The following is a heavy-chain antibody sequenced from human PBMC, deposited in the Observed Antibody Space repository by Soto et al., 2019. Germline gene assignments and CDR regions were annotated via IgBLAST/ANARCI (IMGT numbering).Heavy chain of an antibody. V-gene: IGHV5-51*01. D-gene: IGHD6-13*01. CDR3: ARSSAGRYYYYGMDV. J-gene: IGHJ6*02. Sequence: GESLKISCKGSGYSFTSYWIGWVRQMPGKGLEWMGIIYPGDSDTRYSPSFQGQVTISADKSISTAYLQWSSLKASDTAMYYCARSSAGRYYYYGMDVWGQGTTVTVSS. CDR2: IYPGDSDT. CDR1: GYSFTSYW.